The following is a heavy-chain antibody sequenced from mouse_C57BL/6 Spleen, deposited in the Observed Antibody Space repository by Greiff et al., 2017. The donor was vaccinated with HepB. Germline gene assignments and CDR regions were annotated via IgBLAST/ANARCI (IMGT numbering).Heavy chain of an antibody. CDR1: GYAFSSYW. CDR2: IYPGDGDT. CDR3: ARFDGDWDDY. Sequence: QVHVKQSGAELVKPGASVKISCQASGYAFSSYWMNWVKQRPGKGLEWIGQIYPGDGDTNYNGKFKGKATRTADKSSSTAYMKLSSLTSEDSAVYVCARFDGDWDDYWGQGTTLTVSS. V-gene: IGHV1-80*01. D-gene: IGHD2-13*01. J-gene: IGHJ2*01.